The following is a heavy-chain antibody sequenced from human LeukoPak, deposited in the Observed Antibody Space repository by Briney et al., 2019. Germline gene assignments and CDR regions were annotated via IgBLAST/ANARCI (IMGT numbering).Heavy chain of an antibody. V-gene: IGHV4-31*03. CDR3: ARDSHRSDYYDSSGFPGYYGMDV. D-gene: IGHD3-22*01. Sequence: KASETLSLTCTVSGGSISSGGYYWSWIRQHPGKGLEWIGYIYYSGSTYYNPSLKSRVTISVDTSKNQFSLKLSSVTAADTAAYYCARDSHRSDYYDSSGFPGYYGMDVWGQGTTVTVSS. CDR2: IYYSGST. J-gene: IGHJ6*02. CDR1: GGSISSGGYY.